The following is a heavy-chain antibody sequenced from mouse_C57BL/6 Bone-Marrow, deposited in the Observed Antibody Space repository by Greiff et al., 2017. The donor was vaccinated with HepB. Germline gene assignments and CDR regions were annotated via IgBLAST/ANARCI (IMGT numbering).Heavy chain of an antibody. D-gene: IGHD1-1*01. J-gene: IGHJ2*01. CDR2: IDPSDSYT. CDR1: GYTFTSYW. V-gene: IGHV1-69*01. CDR3: ARKKDFTTTVVPYFDY. Sequence: QVQLQQPGAELVKPGASVKLSCKASGYTFTSYWMHWVKQRPGRGLEWIGEIDPSDSYTNYNQKFKGKSTLTVDKSSSTAYMQLSSLTSEDSAVYYCARKKDFTTTVVPYFDYWGQGTTLTVSS.